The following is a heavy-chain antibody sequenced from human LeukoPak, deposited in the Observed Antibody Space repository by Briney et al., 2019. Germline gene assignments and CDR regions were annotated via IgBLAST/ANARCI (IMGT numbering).Heavy chain of an antibody. CDR1: GGSISSYY. CDR3: AREVAAAGTYYMDV. CDR2: IYTSGST. V-gene: IGHV4-4*07. D-gene: IGHD6-13*01. J-gene: IGHJ6*03. Sequence: SENLSLNCTVSGGSISSYYWSWIRQPAGKGLEWIGRIYTSGSTNYNPSLKSRVTMSVDTSKNQFSLKLSSVTAADTAVYYCAREVAAAGTYYMDVWGKGTTVTVSS.